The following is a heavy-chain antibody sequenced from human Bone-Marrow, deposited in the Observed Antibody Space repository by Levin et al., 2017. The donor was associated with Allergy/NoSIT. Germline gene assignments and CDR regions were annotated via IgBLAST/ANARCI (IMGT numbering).Heavy chain of an antibody. CDR2: ILFDGSNK. V-gene: IGHV3-30*18. D-gene: IGHD3-16*01. CDR3: AKDGGFPGSLYSHYMDV. J-gene: IGHJ6*03. Sequence: PGESLKISCAASGFTFSSHDIHWVRQAPGKGLEWVAVILFDGSNKYYADSVKGRFTISRDNSKNTLYLQMNSLRAEDTAVYFCAKDGGFPGSLYSHYMDVWGRGTTVTVSS. CDR1: GFTFSSHD.